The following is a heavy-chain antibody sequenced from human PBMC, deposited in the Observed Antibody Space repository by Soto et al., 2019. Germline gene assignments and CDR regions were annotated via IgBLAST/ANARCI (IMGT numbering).Heavy chain of an antibody. Sequence: PSETLSLTCTVSGVSISNSSYYWGWIRRPPGKGLEWIGTIYYSGITYYNPSLKSRVTISVDTSKNQFSLKLTSMTAADTAVYYCVRHGSNWGQGTLVTVSS. CDR2: IYYSGIT. V-gene: IGHV4-39*01. CDR1: GVSISNSSYY. J-gene: IGHJ4*02. CDR3: VRHGSN.